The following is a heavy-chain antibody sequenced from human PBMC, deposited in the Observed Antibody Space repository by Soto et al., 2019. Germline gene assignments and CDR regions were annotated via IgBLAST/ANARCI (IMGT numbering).Heavy chain of an antibody. V-gene: IGHV1-2*04. CDR3: AFGRAVAPLGY. Sequence: QVQLVQSGAEVKKPGASVKVSCKASGYTFTGYYMHWVRQAPGQGLEWMGWINPNSGGTNYAQKFQGWATMTRDTAISRAYRELSRMRAADTAVYHCAFGRAVAPLGYWGQGTLVTVSS. CDR1: GYTFTGYY. CDR2: INPNSGGT. J-gene: IGHJ4*02. D-gene: IGHD6-19*01.